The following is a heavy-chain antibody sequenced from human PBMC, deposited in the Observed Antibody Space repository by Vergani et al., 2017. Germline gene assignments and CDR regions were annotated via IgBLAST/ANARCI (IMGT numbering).Heavy chain of an antibody. V-gene: IGHV4-38-2*01. CDR1: GYSISSGYS. Sequence: QVQLQESGPGLVKPSQTLSLTCAVSGYSISSGYSWGWIRQPPGKGLEWSGEINHSGSTNYNPSLETRVSISGDTSKNQVSLKLNSVTAADTAVYYCGRVADFYGLGSRLLDLWGQGILVTVSS. CDR2: INHSGST. CDR3: GRVADFYGLGSRLLDL. D-gene: IGHD3-10*01. J-gene: IGHJ5*02.